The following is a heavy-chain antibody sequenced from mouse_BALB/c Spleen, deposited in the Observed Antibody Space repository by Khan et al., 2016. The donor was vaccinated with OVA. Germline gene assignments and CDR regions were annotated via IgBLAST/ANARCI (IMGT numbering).Heavy chain of an antibody. Sequence: VQLQQPGPGLVKPSQSLSLTCTVTGYSITSDYAWNWIRQFPGNKLEWLGNITYSGSTSYNPSLKSRFSISRDTSKNQFFLQLNSVTTEDTATYYCAMGRTYWGQGTLVTVSA. CDR1: GYSITSDYA. J-gene: IGHJ3*01. D-gene: IGHD4-1*01. V-gene: IGHV3-2*02. CDR2: ITYSGST. CDR3: AMGRTY.